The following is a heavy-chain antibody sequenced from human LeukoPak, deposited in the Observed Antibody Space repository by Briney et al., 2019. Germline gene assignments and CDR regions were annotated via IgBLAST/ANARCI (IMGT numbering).Heavy chain of an antibody. V-gene: IGHV4-39*07. CDR1: GGSISSSSYY. D-gene: IGHD2-15*01. J-gene: IGHJ4*02. CDR2: IYYSGST. CDR3: ARVRGDIVVVVAAD. Sequence: PSETLSLTCTVSGGSISSSSYYWGWIRQPPGRGLEWIGSIYYSGSTYYNPSLKSRVTISVDTSKNQFSLKLSSVTAADTAVYYCARVRGDIVVVVAADWGQGTLVTVSS.